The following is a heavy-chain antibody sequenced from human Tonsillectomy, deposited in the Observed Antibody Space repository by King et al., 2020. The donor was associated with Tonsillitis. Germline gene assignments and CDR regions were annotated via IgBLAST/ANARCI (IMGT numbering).Heavy chain of an antibody. J-gene: IGHJ3*02. CDR1: GFTFSSYA. V-gene: IGHV3-30*04. CDR3: AREGSSGSQEDIDI. CDR2: ISYDGRYI. D-gene: IGHD1-26*01. Sequence: VQLVESGGGVVQPGRSLRLSCAASGFTFSSYAMHWVRQAPGKGLEGGTFISYDGRYIYNADSVKGRFTISRDNSKNTLYLQMNSLRAEDTAVYYCAREGSSGSQEDIDIWGQGTMVTVSS.